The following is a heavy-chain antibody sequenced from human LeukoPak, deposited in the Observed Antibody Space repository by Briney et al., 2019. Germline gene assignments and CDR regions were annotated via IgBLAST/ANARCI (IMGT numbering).Heavy chain of an antibody. CDR1: GYIFTSHW. Sequence: GESLKITCTGSGYIFTSHWIGWVRQMPGKGLEWMGIIYPSDSDTRYSPSFQGQVTISADKSISTAYLQWSSLKASDTAMYYCARHGPRDGYNPRSAFDIWGQGTMVTVSS. CDR3: ARHGPRDGYNPRSAFDI. CDR2: IYPSDSDT. V-gene: IGHV5-51*01. D-gene: IGHD5-24*01. J-gene: IGHJ3*02.